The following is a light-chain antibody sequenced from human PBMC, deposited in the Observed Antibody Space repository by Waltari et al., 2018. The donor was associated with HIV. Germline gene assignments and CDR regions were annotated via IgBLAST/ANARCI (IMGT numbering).Light chain of an antibody. CDR2: EVS. CDR3: SSFTTSSTLI. V-gene: IGLV2-18*02. J-gene: IGLJ2*01. Sequence: QSALTQPPSVSGSPGPSATIPCPPTTRDFGPSTPVPWYQQPPGTAPKVVIYEVSNRPSGVPDRFSGAKSGNTASLTISGLQAEDEADYYCSSFTTSSTLIFGGGTRLTVL. CDR1: TRDFGPSTP.